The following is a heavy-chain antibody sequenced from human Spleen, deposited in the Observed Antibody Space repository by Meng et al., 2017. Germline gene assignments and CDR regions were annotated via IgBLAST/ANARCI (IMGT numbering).Heavy chain of an antibody. CDR2: IYQSGST. CDR1: GGSISSCNW. D-gene: IGHD6-19*01. V-gene: IGHV4-4*02. Sequence: QLQLQESGPGLVEPSGTLSLNCAVPGGSISSCNWWSWVSQPPGKGLEWIGEIYQSGSTNYNPSLKGRVTISVDKSTNQYSLKLRYVTAADTAVYYCATRDIAVAGVAFDYWGQGTLVTVSS. CDR3: ATRDIAVAGVAFDY. J-gene: IGHJ4*02.